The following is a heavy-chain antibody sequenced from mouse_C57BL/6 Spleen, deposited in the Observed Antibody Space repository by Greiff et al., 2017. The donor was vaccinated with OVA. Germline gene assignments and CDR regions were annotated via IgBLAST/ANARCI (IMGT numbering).Heavy chain of an antibody. CDR3: ARKRIYGYDEGAMDY. CDR1: GFSLTSYG. Sequence: QVQLKESGPGLVQPSQSLSITCTVSGFSLTSYGVHWVRQSPGKGLEWLGVIWSGGSTDYNAAFISRLSISKDNSKSQVFFKMNSLQADDTAIYYCARKRIYGYDEGAMDYWGQGTSVTVSS. V-gene: IGHV2-2*01. D-gene: IGHD2-2*01. CDR2: IWSGGST. J-gene: IGHJ4*01.